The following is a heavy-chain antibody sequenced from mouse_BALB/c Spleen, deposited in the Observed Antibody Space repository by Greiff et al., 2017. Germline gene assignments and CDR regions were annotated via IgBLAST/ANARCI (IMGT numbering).Heavy chain of an antibody. CDR1: GFNITDSY. V-gene: IGHV14-3*02. CDR2: IDPANGNT. CDR3: ARDAMDY. J-gene: IGHJ4*01. Sequence: VQLQQSGAELVKPGASVTLSCTASGFNITDSYMHWVKQRPEQGLEWIGRIDPANGNTKYDPKFQGKATITADTSSNTAYLQLSSLTSEDTAVYYCARDAMDYWGQGTSVTVSS.